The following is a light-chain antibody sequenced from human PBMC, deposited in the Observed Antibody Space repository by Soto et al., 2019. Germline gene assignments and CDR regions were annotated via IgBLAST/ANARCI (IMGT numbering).Light chain of an antibody. Sequence: EIVLTQSPGTLSLSPGERATLSCRASQSVSSSYLAWYQQKPGQAPRLLIYGASSRATDIQDRFSGSGSGTDFTLTISRVEPEDFAMYYCQQYGSSPGTLGQGTKLEIK. CDR2: GAS. CDR1: QSVSSSY. J-gene: IGKJ2*01. CDR3: QQYGSSPGT. V-gene: IGKV3-20*01.